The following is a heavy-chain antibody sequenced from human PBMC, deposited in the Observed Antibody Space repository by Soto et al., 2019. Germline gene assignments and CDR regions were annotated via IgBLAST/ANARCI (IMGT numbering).Heavy chain of an antibody. J-gene: IGHJ5*02. Sequence: QITLKESGPTLVKPTQTLTLTCTISGFSLSTSGVAVGWIRQPPGKALEWLALIYWDDDKRYSPSLKSRLTITKDTSKNQVVLTMTNMDPVDTATYYCAHRRGYYGSGSYSGMFWFDPWGQGTLVTVSS. V-gene: IGHV2-5*02. CDR1: GFSLSTSGVA. D-gene: IGHD3-10*01. CDR2: IYWDDDK. CDR3: AHRRGYYGSGSYSGMFWFDP.